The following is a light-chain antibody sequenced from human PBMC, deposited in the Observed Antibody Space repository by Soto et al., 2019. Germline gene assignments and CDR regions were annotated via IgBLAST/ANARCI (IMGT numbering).Light chain of an antibody. V-gene: IGKV3-20*01. CDR2: GAS. CDR1: QSVHSYD. Sequence: VLTQSPGTLSLFPGERATLFCRAGQSVHSYDLAWYQQKPGQAPRLLIYGASSRGTGVPDRFSVSGSGTDFTLTINGLEPEEVAMYYCQHNRNVPVTFGGGTKVEI. J-gene: IGKJ4*01. CDR3: QHNRNVPVT.